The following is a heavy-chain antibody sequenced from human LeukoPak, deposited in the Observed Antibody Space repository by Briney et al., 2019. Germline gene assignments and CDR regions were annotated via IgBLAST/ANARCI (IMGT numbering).Heavy chain of an antibody. J-gene: IGHJ4*02. CDR1: GFTFSSYW. CDR2: IKQDGSDK. V-gene: IGHV3-7*01. CDR3: AIIPRAAAGPSARSPFHY. Sequence: GGSLRLSCAASGFTFSSYWMSWVRQAPGKGLEWVANIKQDGSDKYYVDSVKGRFTISRDNAKNSLYLQMNSLRAEDTAVYYCAIIPRAAAGPSARSPFHYWGQGTLVTVSS. D-gene: IGHD6-13*01.